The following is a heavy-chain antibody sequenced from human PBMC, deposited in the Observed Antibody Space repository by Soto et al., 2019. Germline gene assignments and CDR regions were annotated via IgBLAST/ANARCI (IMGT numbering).Heavy chain of an antibody. Sequence: QVHLVESGGGVVHPGTSLRLSCAASGFSFNKYGMHWVRQAPGKGLEWEAYVSSDGSNQYYADSVKGRFTISRDNSKSTLFLQLDSLRVDDTAVYYCAKDRVIQLLPIWPDPWGQGTLVTVSS. CDR2: VSSDGSNQ. CDR3: AKDRVIQLLPIWPDP. CDR1: GFSFNKYG. J-gene: IGHJ5*02. V-gene: IGHV3-30*18. D-gene: IGHD2-2*01.